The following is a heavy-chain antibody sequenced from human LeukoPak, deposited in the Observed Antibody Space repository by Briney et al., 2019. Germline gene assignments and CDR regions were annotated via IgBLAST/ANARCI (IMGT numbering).Heavy chain of an antibody. CDR2: TRYDGSNK. CDR1: GFTFSSYG. Sequence: GGSLRLSXAASGFTFSSYGMHWVRQAPGKGLEWVAFTRYDGSNKYYADSVKGRFTISRDNSKNTLYLQMNSLRAEDTAVYYCAKDPDCSSTSCPYYFDYWGQGTLVTVSS. CDR3: AKDPDCSSTSCPYYFDY. D-gene: IGHD2-2*01. V-gene: IGHV3-30*02. J-gene: IGHJ4*02.